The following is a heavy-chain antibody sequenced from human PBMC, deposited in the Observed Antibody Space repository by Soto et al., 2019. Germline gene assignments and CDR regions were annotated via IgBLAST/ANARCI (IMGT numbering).Heavy chain of an antibody. Sequence: QVQLQESGPGLVKPSQTLSLTCTVSGDSISSGAYYWSWIRQHPGKGLEWIGHIYDSGNTYYNPSLKSRVTRALDTSQNQFALKLTSVAAADTAAYYCARVPFGDPHFDLWGQGTLVTVSS. CDR1: GDSISSGAYY. CDR3: ARVPFGDPHFDL. V-gene: IGHV4-31*03. D-gene: IGHD4-17*01. CDR2: IYDSGNT. J-gene: IGHJ4*02.